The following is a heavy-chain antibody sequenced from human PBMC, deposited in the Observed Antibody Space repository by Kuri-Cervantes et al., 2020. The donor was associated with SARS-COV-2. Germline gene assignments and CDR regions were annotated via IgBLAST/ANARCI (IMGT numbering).Heavy chain of an antibody. V-gene: IGHV3-30*04. CDR1: GFTFSSYA. Sequence: GGSLRLSCAASGFTFSSYAMHWVRQAPGKGLEWVAVISYDGSNKYYAVSVKGRFTISRDNSKNTLYLQMNSLRSEDTAVYYCARCGGGWFDPWGQGTLVTVSS. CDR2: ISYDGSNK. J-gene: IGHJ5*02. CDR3: ARCGGGWFDP. D-gene: IGHD3-16*01.